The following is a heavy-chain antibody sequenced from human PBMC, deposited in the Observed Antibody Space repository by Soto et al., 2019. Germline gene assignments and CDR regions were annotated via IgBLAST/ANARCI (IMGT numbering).Heavy chain of an antibody. CDR2: IYYSGST. D-gene: IGHD3-10*01. CDR3: ARDSITMVWGVIIPYFDY. CDR1: GGSVSSGSYY. J-gene: IGHJ4*02. V-gene: IGHV4-61*01. Sequence: SETLSLTXTVSGGSVSSGSYYWSWIRQPPGKGLEWIGYIYYSGSTNYNPSLKSRVTISVDTSKNQFSLKLSSVTAADTAVYYCARDSITMVWGVIIPYFDYWGQGTLVTVSS.